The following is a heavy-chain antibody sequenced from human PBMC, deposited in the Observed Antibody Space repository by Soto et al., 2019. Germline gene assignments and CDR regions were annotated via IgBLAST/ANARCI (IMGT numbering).Heavy chain of an antibody. CDR2: ISSSSSYI. CDR1: GFTFSSYS. V-gene: IGHV3-21*01. J-gene: IGHJ4*02. CDR3: ARVMAYCGGDCYPDY. D-gene: IGHD2-21*02. Sequence: GSLRLSCAASGFTFSSYSMNWVRQAPGKGLEWVSSISSSSSYIYNADSVKGRFTISRDNAKNSLYLQMNSLRAEDTAVYYCARVMAYCGGDCYPDYWGQGTLVTVSS.